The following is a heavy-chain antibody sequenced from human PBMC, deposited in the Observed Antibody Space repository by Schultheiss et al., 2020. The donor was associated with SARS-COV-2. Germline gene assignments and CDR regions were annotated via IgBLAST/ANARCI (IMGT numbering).Heavy chain of an antibody. D-gene: IGHD5-12*01. CDR2: VNRIGTT. V-gene: IGHV4-34*01. Sequence: SETLSLTCAVSGASFRSHSWPLIRQSPHRGLEWIGEVNRIGTTNYNPSLKSRVTMSADRSKNQFFLRVTSVFAADTAVYYCARGPPPHWLYYGMDVWGQGTTVTVSS. CDR3: ARGPPPHWLYYGMDV. J-gene: IGHJ6*02. CDR1: GASFRSHS.